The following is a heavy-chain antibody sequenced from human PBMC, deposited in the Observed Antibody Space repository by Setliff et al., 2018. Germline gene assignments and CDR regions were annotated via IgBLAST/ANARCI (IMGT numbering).Heavy chain of an antibody. CDR2: FDPEDGET. CDR1: GYTLTELS. J-gene: IGHJ4*02. V-gene: IGHV1-24*01. CDR3: ATVDIVATITGGYYFDY. Sequence: ASVKVSCKVSGYTLTELSMHWVRQAPGKGLEWMGGFDPEDGETIYAQKFQGRVTMTEDTSTDTAYMELSSLRSEDTAVYYCATVDIVATITGGYYFDYWGQGALVTVSS. D-gene: IGHD5-12*01.